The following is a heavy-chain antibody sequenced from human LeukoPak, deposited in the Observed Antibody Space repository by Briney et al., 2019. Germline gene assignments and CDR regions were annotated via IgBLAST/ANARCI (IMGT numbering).Heavy chain of an antibody. D-gene: IGHD3-10*01. CDR3: AKDWTPHNRVYGRLDA. CDR2: IGSGADL. V-gene: IGHV3-23*01. CDR1: GFAFGVHA. Sequence: PPGGSLRLSCVGSGFAFGVHAMSWVRQAPGKGPEWVATIGSGADLFYAESVKGRFTISRDDPRNTVWLQMNSLRAEDTALYYCAKDWTPHNRVYGRLDAWGQGTQVTVYS. J-gene: IGHJ5*02.